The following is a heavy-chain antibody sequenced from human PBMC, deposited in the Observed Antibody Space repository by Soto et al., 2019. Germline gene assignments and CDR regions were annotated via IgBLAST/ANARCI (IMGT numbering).Heavy chain of an antibody. Sequence: PGGSLRLSCAASGFTFTRYSMNWVRQAPGKGLEWVSSISSTTNYIYYGDSMKGRFTISRDDAKNSLYLEMNSLRAEDTAVYYCARESEDLTSNFDYWGQGTLVTVSS. CDR3: ARESEDLTSNFDY. V-gene: IGHV3-21*06. J-gene: IGHJ4*02. CDR2: ISSTTNYI. CDR1: GFTFTRYS.